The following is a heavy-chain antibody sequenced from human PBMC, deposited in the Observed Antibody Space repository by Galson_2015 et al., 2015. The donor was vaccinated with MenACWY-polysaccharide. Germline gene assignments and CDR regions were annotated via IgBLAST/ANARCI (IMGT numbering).Heavy chain of an antibody. V-gene: IGHV5-51*01. CDR1: GYDFGTSW. CDR3: ARHGVKTQWSWVDP. CDR2: IWPRDSAT. Sequence: QSGAEVKKPGEALKISCKTSGYDFGTSWIGWVRQMPGKGLEWMGIIWPRDSATIYSPSFQGQVTISADKSTGTAYLQWASLKASDTAIYYCARHGVKTQWSWVDPWGQGTLVSVSS. D-gene: IGHD3-3*01. J-gene: IGHJ5*02.